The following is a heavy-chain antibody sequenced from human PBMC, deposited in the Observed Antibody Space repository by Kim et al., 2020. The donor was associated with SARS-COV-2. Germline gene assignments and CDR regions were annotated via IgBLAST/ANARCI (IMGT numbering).Heavy chain of an antibody. V-gene: IGHV3-33*06. D-gene: IGHD4-17*01. J-gene: IGHJ4*02. Sequence: GGSLRLSCAASGFPFSSYGMHWVRQAPGKGLEWVAVIWNDGSKKYYADSVKGRFSISRDNSKKMMYIEMNSLRGEDTAVYYCAKSSVPTVYYFDNWGQGTLVTVSS. CDR3: AKSSVPTVYYFDN. CDR2: IWNDGSKK. CDR1: GFPFSSYG.